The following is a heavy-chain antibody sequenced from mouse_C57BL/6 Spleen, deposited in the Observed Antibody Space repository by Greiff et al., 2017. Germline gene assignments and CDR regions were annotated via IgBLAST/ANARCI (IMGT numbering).Heavy chain of an antibody. CDR3: AIYYYGSSSYWDFDV. CDR2: INPNNGGT. Sequence: EVQLQQSGPELVKPGASVTMSCKASGYTFTDYNMHWVKQSPGKSLEWIGYINPNNGGTSYNQKFKGKATLTVNKSSSTAYMELRSLTSEDPAVEYCAIYYYGSSSYWDFDVWGTGTTVTVSS. D-gene: IGHD1-1*01. J-gene: IGHJ1*03. CDR1: GYTFTDYN. V-gene: IGHV1-22*01.